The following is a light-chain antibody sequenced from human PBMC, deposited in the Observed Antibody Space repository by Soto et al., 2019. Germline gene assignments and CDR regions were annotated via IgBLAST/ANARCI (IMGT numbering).Light chain of an antibody. CDR2: DVS. J-gene: IGLJ1*01. V-gene: IGLV2-14*01. CDR1: SSDVGGYNY. Sequence: QSALPQPASVSGFPGQSITISCTGTSSDVGGYNYVSWYQQHPGKAPKLMIYDVSNRPSGVSNRFSGSKSGNTASLTISGLQAEDEADYYCSSYTSSSTLFVFGTGTKVTVL. CDR3: SSYTSSSTLFV.